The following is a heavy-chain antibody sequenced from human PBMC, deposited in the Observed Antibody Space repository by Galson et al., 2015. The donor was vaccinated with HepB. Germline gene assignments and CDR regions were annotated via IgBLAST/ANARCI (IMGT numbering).Heavy chain of an antibody. Sequence: PALVKPTQTLTLTCTFSGFSLSTSGVGVGWIRQPPGKALEWLALIYWDDDKRYSPSLKNRLTITKDTSKNQVVLTMTNMDPVDTATYYCAQAYSSSWTFDYWGQGTLVTVSS. CDR3: AQAYSSSWTFDY. J-gene: IGHJ4*02. CDR2: IYWDDDK. CDR1: GFSLSTSGVG. D-gene: IGHD6-13*01. V-gene: IGHV2-5*02.